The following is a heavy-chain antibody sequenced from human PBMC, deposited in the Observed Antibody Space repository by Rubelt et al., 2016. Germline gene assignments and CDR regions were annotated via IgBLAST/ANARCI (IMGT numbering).Heavy chain of an antibody. Sequence: QLQLQESGPGLVKPSETLSLTCTVSGGSISSSSYYWGWIRQPPGKGLEWIGSIYYSGSTYYNPSLTSRVTISVDMSKNQFSRKMGSVTATDTAVYYCARHSYGYLQPCRDFDYWGQGTLVTVSS. CDR1: GGSISSSSYY. J-gene: IGHJ4*02. CDR2: IYYSGST. D-gene: IGHD5-18*01. CDR3: ARHSYGYLQPCRDFDY. V-gene: IGHV4-39*01.